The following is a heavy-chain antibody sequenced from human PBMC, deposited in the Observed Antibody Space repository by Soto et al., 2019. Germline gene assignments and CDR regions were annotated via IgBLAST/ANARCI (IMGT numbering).Heavy chain of an antibody. CDR3: ARGCGSAYCPYYFTL. J-gene: IGHJ4*01. V-gene: IGHV3-53*04. D-gene: IGHD6-19*01. Sequence: GGSLRLSCAASGFSVSGNYMSRVRQAPGKGLEWGSVIYSGGSTYYAGSVKGRFAISRHNSKNTLYLQINSLRAEDTAIYCCARGCGSAYCPYYFTLCGQGPQVTVSS. CDR1: GFSVSGNY. CDR2: IYSGGST.